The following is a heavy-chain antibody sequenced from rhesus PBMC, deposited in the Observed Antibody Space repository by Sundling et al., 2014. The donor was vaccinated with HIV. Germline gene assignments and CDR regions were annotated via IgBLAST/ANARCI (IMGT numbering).Heavy chain of an antibody. CDR2: IIYSGST. CDR1: GGSISGYY. J-gene: IGHJ4*01. D-gene: IGHD1-44*01. V-gene: IGHV4-122*02. CDR3: GIPHSALDY. Sequence: QVQLQESGPAVVKPSETLSLTCAVSGGSISGYYWSWIRQPPGRGLEWIGYIIYSGSTRHNPSLKSRVTISRDTSKNQFSLKLSSVTAADTAVYYCGIPHSALDYWGQGFLVSVSP.